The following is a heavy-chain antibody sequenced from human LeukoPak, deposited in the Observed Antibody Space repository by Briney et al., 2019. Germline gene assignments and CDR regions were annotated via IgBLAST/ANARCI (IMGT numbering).Heavy chain of an antibody. V-gene: IGHV4-31*03. CDR2: IYYSGST. J-gene: IGHJ4*02. CDR3: ARGTSYYDSSGYYPVY. CDR1: GGSISSGGYY. Sequence: SETLSLTCTVSGGSISSGGYYWSWIRQRPGKGLEWIGYIYYSGSTYYNPSLKSRVTISVDTSKNQFSLKLSSVTAADTAVYYCARGTSYYDSSGYYPVYWGQGTLVTVSS. D-gene: IGHD3-22*01.